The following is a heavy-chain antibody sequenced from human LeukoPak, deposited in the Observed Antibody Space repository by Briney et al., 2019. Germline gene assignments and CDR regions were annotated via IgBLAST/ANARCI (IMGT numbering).Heavy chain of an antibody. Sequence: ASVTVSCKASGGTFSSYAISWVRQAPGQGLEWMGGIIPIFGTANYAQKFQGRVTITADESTGTAYMELSSLRSEDTAVYYCARDPPDAFDIWGQGTMVTVSS. CDR2: IIPIFGTA. J-gene: IGHJ3*02. V-gene: IGHV1-69*13. CDR1: GGTFSSYA. CDR3: ARDPPDAFDI.